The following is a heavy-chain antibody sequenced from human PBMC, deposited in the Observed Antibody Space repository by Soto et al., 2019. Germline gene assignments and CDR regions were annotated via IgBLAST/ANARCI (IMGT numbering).Heavy chain of an antibody. V-gene: IGHV4-39*01. CDR1: GFTFRNYGMN. CDR3: ARHFSVDYFDH. J-gene: IGHJ4*02. CDR2: IYYSGTT. Sequence: PGGSLRLSCAASGFTFRNYGMNWVRQAPGKGLEWIGSIYYSGTTYYNPSLKSRVTISVDRSKNQFSLKLNSVTAADTAVYYCARHFSVDYFDHWGRGALVTVSS.